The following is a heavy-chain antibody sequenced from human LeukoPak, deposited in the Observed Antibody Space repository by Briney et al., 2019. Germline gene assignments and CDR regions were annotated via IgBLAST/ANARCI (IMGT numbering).Heavy chain of an antibody. J-gene: IGHJ4*02. V-gene: IGHV3-33*08. Sequence: GGSLRLSCVVSGFTFSDYAMSRVRQAPGKGLEWVAVIWYDGSNKYYADSVKGRFTISRDNSKNTLYLQMNSLRAEDTAVYYCATLYCSSTSCKDYWGQGTLVTVSS. CDR1: GFTFSDYA. CDR3: ATLYCSSTSCKDY. CDR2: IWYDGSNK. D-gene: IGHD2-2*01.